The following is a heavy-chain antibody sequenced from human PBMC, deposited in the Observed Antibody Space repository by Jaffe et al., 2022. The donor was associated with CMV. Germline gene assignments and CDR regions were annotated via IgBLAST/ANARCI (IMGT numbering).Heavy chain of an antibody. Sequence: QVQLQQWGAGLLKPSETLSLTCAVYGGSFSGYYWSWIRQPPGKGLEWIGEINHSGSTNYNPSLKSRVTISVDTSKNQFSLKLSSVTAADTAVYYCARGRRYLVLMVYATNWFDPWGQGTLVTVSS. D-gene: IGHD2-8*01. J-gene: IGHJ5*02. CDR3: ARGRRYLVLMVYATNWFDP. V-gene: IGHV4-34*01. CDR2: INHSGST. CDR1: GGSFSGYY.